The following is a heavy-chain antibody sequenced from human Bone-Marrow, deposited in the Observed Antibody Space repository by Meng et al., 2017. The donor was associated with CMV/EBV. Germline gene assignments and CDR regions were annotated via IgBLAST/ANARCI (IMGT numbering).Heavy chain of an antibody. CDR3: SSLEGGTSRAN. Sequence: GSLRLSCTVSGDSMSAYYWSWIRQPPGKGLEWIGYISYGVDTTYNPSLSSRVTISIDTSKNQFSLTLNSVTAADTDIYYCSSLEGGTSRANRGQGTLVTVSS. V-gene: IGHV4-59*12. CDR2: ISYGVDT. CDR1: GDSMSAYY. J-gene: IGHJ4*02. D-gene: IGHD1-1*01.